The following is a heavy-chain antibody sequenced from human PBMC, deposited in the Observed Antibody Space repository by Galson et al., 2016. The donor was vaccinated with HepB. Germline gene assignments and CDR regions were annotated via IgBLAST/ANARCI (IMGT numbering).Heavy chain of an antibody. D-gene: IGHD4-17*01. CDR2: ISYDGTIQ. Sequence: LRLSCAASGFTFSHYGMHWVRQAPGKGLEWVAVISYDGTIQYYADSVKGRFTISRDNSKDTLYLQMNSLRAEDTAVYYCARDYGDSNSYFNYWGQGTLVTVSS. CDR1: GFTFSHYG. J-gene: IGHJ4*02. CDR3: ARDYGDSNSYFNY. V-gene: IGHV3-30*03.